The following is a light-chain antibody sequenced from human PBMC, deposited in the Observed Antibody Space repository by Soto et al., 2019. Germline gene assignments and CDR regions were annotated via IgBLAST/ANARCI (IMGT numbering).Light chain of an antibody. CDR1: SNHIGDYNY. V-gene: IGLV2-14*01. CDR3: SSYTSTGTLYV. J-gene: IGLJ1*01. Sequence: QSALTQAAAVTGCPGQSMTISCTGTSNHIGDYNYVAWYQQPPGEAPKMILYEISKRHSGVSNRFSGSKSGNTASLTISRLQAEDEANYYCSSYTSTGTLYVFGTGTKVTVL. CDR2: EIS.